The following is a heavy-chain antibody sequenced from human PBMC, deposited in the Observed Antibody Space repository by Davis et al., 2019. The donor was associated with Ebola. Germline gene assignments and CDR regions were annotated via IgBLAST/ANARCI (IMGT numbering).Heavy chain of an antibody. Sequence: GSLRLSCAVYGGSFSGYYWSWIRQPPGKGLEWIGEINHSGSTNYNPSLKSRVTISVDTSKNQFSLKLSSVTAADTAVYYCASLSGDYRAYNWFDPWGQGTLVTVSS. CDR2: INHSGST. J-gene: IGHJ5*02. V-gene: IGHV4-34*01. CDR3: ASLSGDYRAYNWFDP. D-gene: IGHD5-12*01. CDR1: GGSFSGYY.